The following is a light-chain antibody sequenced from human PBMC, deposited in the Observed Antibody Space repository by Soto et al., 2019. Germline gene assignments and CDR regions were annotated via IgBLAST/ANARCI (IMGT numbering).Light chain of an antibody. CDR3: QQYHTWPVT. CDR1: QSVSSN. CDR2: GAS. J-gene: IGKJ4*01. V-gene: IGKV3-15*01. Sequence: EIVMTQSPATLSVSPGERATLSRRASQSVSSNLAWYQQKPGQAPRLLISGASTGATGIPARFSGSGSGTEFTLTINSLQSEDSAVYYCQQYHTWPVTFGGGTKVDIK.